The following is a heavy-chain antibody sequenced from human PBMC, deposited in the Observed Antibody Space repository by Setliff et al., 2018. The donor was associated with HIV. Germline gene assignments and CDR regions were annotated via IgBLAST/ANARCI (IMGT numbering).Heavy chain of an antibody. CDR2: INPNSGGT. J-gene: IGHJ4*02. CDR1: GYNFTNYG. D-gene: IGHD6-19*01. Sequence: GASVKVSCKASGYNFTNYGIGWVRQAPGQGLEWMGRINPNSGGTNYAQKFQGRVTMTRDTSISTAYMELSRLRSDDTAVYYCARDEVIEVAGDFDNWGQGTLVTVSS. CDR3: ARDEVIEVAGDFDN. V-gene: IGHV1-2*06.